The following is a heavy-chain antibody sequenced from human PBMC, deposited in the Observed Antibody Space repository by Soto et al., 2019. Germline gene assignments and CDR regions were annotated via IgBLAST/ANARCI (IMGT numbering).Heavy chain of an antibody. CDR2: INVGQGYT. Sequence: QVHLVQSGAEVRKPGASVRVSCKTSGYTFTKYPIYWARQAPGQGLEWMGWINVGQGYTKYSQKFQGRLTITRDTSATTVHMELSSLTSEDTAVYYCTRDEVEGWLIVPGRDYFNYWGQGTLVTVSS. CDR3: TRDEVEGWLIVPGRDYFNY. V-gene: IGHV1-3*01. CDR1: GYTFTKYP. D-gene: IGHD3-22*01. J-gene: IGHJ4*02.